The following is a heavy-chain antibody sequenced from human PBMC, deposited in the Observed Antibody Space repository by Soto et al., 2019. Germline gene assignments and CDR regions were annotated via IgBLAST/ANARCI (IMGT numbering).Heavy chain of an antibody. CDR3: TTHSSGSDYYYYYGMDV. J-gene: IGHJ6*02. Sequence: PGGSLRLSCAASGFTFSNAWMNWVRQAPGKGLEWVGRIKSKTDGGTTDYAAPVKGRFTISRDDSKNTLYLQMNSLKTEDTAVYYCTTHSSGSDYYYYYGMDVWGQGTTVTVSS. V-gene: IGHV3-15*07. CDR1: GFTFSNAW. D-gene: IGHD6-19*01. CDR2: IKSKTDGGTT.